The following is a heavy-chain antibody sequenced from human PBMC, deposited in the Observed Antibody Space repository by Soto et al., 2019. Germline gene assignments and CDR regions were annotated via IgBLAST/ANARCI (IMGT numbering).Heavy chain of an antibody. Sequence: QVQLVQSGAEVKKPGASVKVSCKVSGYTLTELSMHWVRQAPGKGLEWMGGFDPEDGERIYAQKFQGRVTITEDTSTDTAYMELSRLRSEDTAVYYCVTDSSGDNWFAPWGQGTLVTVSS. V-gene: IGHV1-24*01. D-gene: IGHD2-15*01. CDR1: GYTLTELS. CDR2: FDPEDGER. J-gene: IGHJ5*02. CDR3: VTDSSGDNWFAP.